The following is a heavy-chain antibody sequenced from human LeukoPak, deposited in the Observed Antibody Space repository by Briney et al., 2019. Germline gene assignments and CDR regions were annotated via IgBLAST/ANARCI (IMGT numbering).Heavy chain of an antibody. J-gene: IGHJ4*02. CDR2: ISGSGGST. CDR3: AKSALVVPAAPFDY. Sequence: GGSLRLSCAASGLTFSSYAMSWVRQAPGKGLEWASAISGSGGSTYYADSVKGRFTISRDNSKNTLYLQMNSLRAEDTAVYYCAKSALVVPAAPFDYWGQGTLVTVSS. D-gene: IGHD2-2*01. CDR1: GLTFSSYA. V-gene: IGHV3-23*01.